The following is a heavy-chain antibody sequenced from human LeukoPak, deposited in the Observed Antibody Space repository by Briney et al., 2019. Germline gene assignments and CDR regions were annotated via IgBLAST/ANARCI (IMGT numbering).Heavy chain of an antibody. Sequence: PGGSLTPSCAAAGFTFNDYAMHCVRHAAGKCLEWVSLISGEGAGTYYAESVKGRFTISTDNSKNSLYLQMNSLRTEETALYYCAKAGMGATLYYGMDVWGQGTTVTVSS. CDR2: ISGEGAGT. J-gene: IGHJ6*02. V-gene: IGHV3-43*02. CDR3: AKAGMGATLYYGMDV. CDR1: GFTFNDYA. D-gene: IGHD1-26*01.